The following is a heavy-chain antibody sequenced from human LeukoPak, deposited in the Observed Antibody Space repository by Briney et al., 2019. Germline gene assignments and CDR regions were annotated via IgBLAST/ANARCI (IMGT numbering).Heavy chain of an antibody. Sequence: GGSLRLSCAASGFIFSTYWMSWVRQAPGKGLEWVANINQGGSEKYYVDSVKGRFTISRDNDKNSLYLEMHSLRAEDTAVHYCAREVNYFDAFDIWGQGTMVTVSS. V-gene: IGHV3-7*01. J-gene: IGHJ3*02. CDR3: AREVNYFDAFDI. CDR1: GFIFSTYW. CDR2: INQGGSEK. D-gene: IGHD5-24*01.